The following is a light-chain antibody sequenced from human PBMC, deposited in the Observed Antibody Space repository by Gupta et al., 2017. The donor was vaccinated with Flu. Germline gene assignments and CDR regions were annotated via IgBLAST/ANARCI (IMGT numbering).Light chain of an antibody. J-gene: IGKJ4*01. CDR3: LQYNNYPLT. Sequence: PSTVSASVRDTVTITCRASQSISAWLAWYQKKPDKAPQLLIYKASNLESGVTSRFSGSGSGTEFSLTISSLPHDAFAVYYCLQYNNYPLTFGGGTKVEIK. CDR1: QSISAW. V-gene: IGKV1-5*03. CDR2: KAS.